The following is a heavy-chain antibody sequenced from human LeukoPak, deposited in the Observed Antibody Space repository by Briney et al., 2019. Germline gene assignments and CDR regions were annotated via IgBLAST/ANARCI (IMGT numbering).Heavy chain of an antibody. J-gene: IGHJ4*02. CDR3: AKDKASSGYYTSLDY. D-gene: IGHD3-22*01. V-gene: IGHV3-9*01. Sequence: GGSLRLSCAASGFTFYDYAMHWVRQAPGKGLEWVSGISWNSGSIGYADSVKGRFTISRDNAKNSLYLQMNSLRAEDTAFYYCAKDKASSGYYTSLDYWGQGTLVTVSS. CDR2: ISWNSGSI. CDR1: GFTFYDYA.